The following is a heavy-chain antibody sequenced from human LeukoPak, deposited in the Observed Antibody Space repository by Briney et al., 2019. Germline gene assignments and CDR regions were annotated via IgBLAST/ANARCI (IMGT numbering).Heavy chain of an antibody. CDR3: ARLRRYCSGGSCFDWFDP. J-gene: IGHJ5*02. Sequence: PGGSLRLSCAASGFTFSSYGMHWVRQAPGKGLEWVAVIWYDGSNKYYADSVKGRFTISRDNSKNTLYLQMNSLRAEDTAVYYCARLRRYCSGGSCFDWFDPWGQGTLVTVSS. D-gene: IGHD2-15*01. V-gene: IGHV3-33*08. CDR1: GFTFSSYG. CDR2: IWYDGSNK.